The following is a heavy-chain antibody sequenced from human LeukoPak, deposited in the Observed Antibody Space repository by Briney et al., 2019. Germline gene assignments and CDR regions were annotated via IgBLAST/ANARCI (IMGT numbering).Heavy chain of an antibody. V-gene: IGHV1-18*04. CDR3: ARLADAEYFQH. J-gene: IGHJ1*01. Sequence: ASVKVSCKASGYTFTSYGISWVRQAPGQGLEWMGWISAYNGNTNYAQKLKGRVTMTTDTSTSTAYMKLRSPRSDDTAVYYCARLADAEYFQHWGQGTLVTVSS. D-gene: IGHD2-21*01. CDR1: GYTFTSYG. CDR2: ISAYNGNT.